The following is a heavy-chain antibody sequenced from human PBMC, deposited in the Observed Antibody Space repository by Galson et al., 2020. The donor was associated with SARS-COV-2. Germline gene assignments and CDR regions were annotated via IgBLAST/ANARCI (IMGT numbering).Heavy chain of an antibody. CDR3: ARDGSYSSSWYVGDNWFDP. J-gene: IGHJ5*02. D-gene: IGHD6-13*01. Sequence: SETLSLTCTVSGGSISSYYWSWIRQPPGKGLEWIGYIYYSGSTNYNPSLKSRVTISVDTSKNQFSLKLSSVTAADTAVYYCARDGSYSSSWYVGDNWFDPWGQGTLVTVSS. CDR2: IYYSGST. V-gene: IGHV4-59*01. CDR1: GGSISSYY.